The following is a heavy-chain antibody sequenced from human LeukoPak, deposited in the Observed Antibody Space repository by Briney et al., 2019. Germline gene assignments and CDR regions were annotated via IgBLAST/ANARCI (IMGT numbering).Heavy chain of an antibody. CDR1: GFTFGNYW. CDR2: IKQDGSEK. J-gene: IGHJ4*02. Sequence: GGSLRLSCAGSGFTFGNYWMSWVRQAPGKGLEWVANIKQDGSEKYYVDSVKGRFTISRDNAKNSVYLQMNSLRADDTAIYYCVGVRYNYGLSAYWGQGTLVIVSS. CDR3: VGVRYNYGLSAY. D-gene: IGHD5-24*01. V-gene: IGHV3-7*03.